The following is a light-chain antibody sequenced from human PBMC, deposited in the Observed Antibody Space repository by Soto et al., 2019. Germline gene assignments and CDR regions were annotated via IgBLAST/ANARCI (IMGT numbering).Light chain of an antibody. CDR3: TSYTRDTALV. Sequence: QSVLTQPASVSGSPGQSITISCPGTSSDVGTYNYVSWYQHHPGKAPKLIIYEVSNRPSGVSNRFSGSKSGSTASLTISGLQAEDEADYHCTSYTRDTALVFGTGTKVTVL. V-gene: IGLV2-14*01. CDR2: EVS. CDR1: SSDVGTYNY. J-gene: IGLJ1*01.